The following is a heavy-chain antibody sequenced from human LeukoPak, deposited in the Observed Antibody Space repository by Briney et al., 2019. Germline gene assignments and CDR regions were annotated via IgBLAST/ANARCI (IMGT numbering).Heavy chain of an antibody. Sequence: SETRSLTCAVYGGSFSGYYWSWIRQPPGKGLEWIGEINHSGSTNYNPSLKSRVTISVDTSKNQFSLKLSSVTAADTAVYYCARLADYYGSGSYYNWGMDVWGQETRDTVSS. CDR2: INHSGST. CDR1: GGSFSGYY. J-gene: IGHJ6*02. V-gene: IGHV4-34*01. CDR3: ARLADYYGSGSYYNWGMDV. D-gene: IGHD3-10*01.